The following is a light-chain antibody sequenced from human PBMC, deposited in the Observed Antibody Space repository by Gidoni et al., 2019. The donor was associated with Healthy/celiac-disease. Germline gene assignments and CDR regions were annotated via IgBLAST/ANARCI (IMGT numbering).Light chain of an antibody. CDR1: SSDVGGYNY. J-gene: IGLJ2*01. CDR2: DVR. V-gene: IGLV2-14*03. Sequence: QSALTQPASVSGSPGQSITISCTRTSSDVGGYNYVSWYPQHPAKAPKLMIYDVRNRPSGVSNRFSGSKSGNTASLTISVLQAEYEADYYCSSYTSSSTLHVVFGGGTKLTVL. CDR3: SSYTSSSTLHVV.